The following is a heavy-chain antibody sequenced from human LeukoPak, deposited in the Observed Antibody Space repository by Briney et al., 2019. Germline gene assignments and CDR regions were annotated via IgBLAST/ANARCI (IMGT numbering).Heavy chain of an antibody. CDR2: IGTAGDT. CDR3: ARGALARYWSSTSCYPAY. V-gene: IGHV3-13*01. J-gene: IGHJ4*02. D-gene: IGHD2-2*01. Sequence: GGSLRLSCAASGFTFSSYDMHWVRQATGKGLEWVSAIGTAGDTYYPGSVKGRFTISRENVKNSLYLQMNSLRAGDTAVYYCARGALARYWSSTSCYPAYWGQGTLVTVSS. CDR1: GFTFSSYD.